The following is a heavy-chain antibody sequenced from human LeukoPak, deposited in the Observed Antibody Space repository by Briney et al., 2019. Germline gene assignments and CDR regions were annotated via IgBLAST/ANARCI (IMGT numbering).Heavy chain of an antibody. CDR3: ARRPGGDWFDP. V-gene: IGHV4-38-2*01. CDR2: IYHSGST. Sequence: PSETLSLTCAVPGYSISSGYYWGWIRQPPGKGLEWIGSIYHSGSTYYNPSLKSRVTISVDTSKNQFSLKLSSVTAADTAVYYCARRPGGDWFDPWGQGTLVTVSS. D-gene: IGHD1-14*01. CDR1: GYSISSGYY. J-gene: IGHJ5*02.